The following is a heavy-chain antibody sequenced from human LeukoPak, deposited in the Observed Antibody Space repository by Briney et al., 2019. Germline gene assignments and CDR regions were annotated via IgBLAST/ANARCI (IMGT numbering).Heavy chain of an antibody. Sequence: GGSLRLSCAASGFTFDNYDMHWVRQAPGKGLEWVSGITWNSGGIGYADSVKGRFTISRDNAKNSLYLQMNSLRAEDTALYYCAKGYGDYYYYYGMDVWGLETTVTVS. CDR2: ITWNSGGI. J-gene: IGHJ6*02. CDR1: GFTFDNYD. D-gene: IGHD4-17*01. V-gene: IGHV3-9*01. CDR3: AKGYGDYYYYYGMDV.